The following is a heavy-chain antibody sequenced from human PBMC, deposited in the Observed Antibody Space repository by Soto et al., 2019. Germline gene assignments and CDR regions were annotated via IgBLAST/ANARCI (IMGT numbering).Heavy chain of an antibody. D-gene: IGHD5-12*01. J-gene: IGHJ4*02. Sequence: PGGSLRLSCAASGFTFSSYGMHWVRQAPGKGLEWVAVISYDGSNKYYADSVKGRFTISRDNSKNTLYLQMNSLRAEDTAVYYCARPEMATIGGYFDYWGQGTLVTV. V-gene: IGHV3-30*03. CDR2: ISYDGSNK. CDR1: GFTFSSYG. CDR3: ARPEMATIGGYFDY.